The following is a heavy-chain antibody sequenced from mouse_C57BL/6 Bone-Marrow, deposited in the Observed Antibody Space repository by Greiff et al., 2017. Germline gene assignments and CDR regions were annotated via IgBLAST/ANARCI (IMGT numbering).Heavy chain of an antibody. CDR3: AGSDDNLYYFDY. V-gene: IGHV14-3*01. Sequence: EVQLVESVAELVRPGASVKLSCTASGFNIKNSYMHWVKQRPEQGLEWIGRIDPANGNTKYAPKFQGKATITADTSSNTAYLQLSSLTSEDTSINYCAGSDDNLYYFDYWGQGTTLTVSS. CDR2: IDPANGNT. J-gene: IGHJ2*01. D-gene: IGHD1-3*01. CDR1: GFNIKNSY.